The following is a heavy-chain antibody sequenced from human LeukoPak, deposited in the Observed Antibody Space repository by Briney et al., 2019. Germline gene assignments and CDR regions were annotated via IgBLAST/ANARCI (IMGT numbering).Heavy chain of an antibody. CDR3: ARDPSNGYPTFDN. CDR2: VYSSGTT. Sequence: SETLSLTCTVSGGSISSYYWTWIRQPAGKGLEWIGRVYSSGTTNYNPSLKSRVTMSVDTSKNQFSLRLSSVTAADTAVYFCARDPSNGYPTFDNWGQGTLVTVSS. V-gene: IGHV4-4*07. J-gene: IGHJ4*02. CDR1: GGSISSYY. D-gene: IGHD5-24*01.